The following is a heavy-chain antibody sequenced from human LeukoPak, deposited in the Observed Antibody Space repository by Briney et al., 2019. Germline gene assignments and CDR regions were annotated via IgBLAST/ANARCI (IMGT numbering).Heavy chain of an antibody. CDR1: GGSISSSSYY. Sequence: SETLSLTCTVSGGSISSSSYYWGWIRQPPGKGLEWIGSIYYSGNTYYDPSVKSRVSVSVDTSKNQFSLKLTSVTAADTAMYYCARHSVDPSSFDYWGQGTLVTVSS. CDR2: IYYSGNT. V-gene: IGHV4-39*07. J-gene: IGHJ4*02. D-gene: IGHD2-21*01. CDR3: ARHSVDPSSFDY.